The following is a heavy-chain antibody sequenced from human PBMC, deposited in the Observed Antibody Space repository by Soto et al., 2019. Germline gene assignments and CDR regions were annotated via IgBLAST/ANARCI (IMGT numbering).Heavy chain of an antibody. J-gene: IGHJ4*02. CDR2: IWYDGSKN. CDR3: ARDRYGANSPFDY. V-gene: IGHV3-33*01. CDR1: AFTFSNYG. D-gene: IGHD4-17*01. Sequence: GGSLRLSCAASAFTFSNYGMHWVRQAPGKGLEWVAVIWYDGSKNYYAESVKGRFTISRDNSKNTLFLQMNSLRAEDTAVYYCARDRYGANSPFDYWGQGTLVTVSS.